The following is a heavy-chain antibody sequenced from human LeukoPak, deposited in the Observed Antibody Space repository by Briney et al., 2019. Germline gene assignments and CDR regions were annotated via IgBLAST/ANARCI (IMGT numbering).Heavy chain of an antibody. J-gene: IGHJ4*02. D-gene: IGHD3-16*01. CDR2: ISSTPSNT. CDR3: ARGGGRVRLSY. V-gene: IGHV3-11*06. Sequence: PGGSLRLSCAASGFTFSDYYMTWIRQAPGKGLEGVSYISSTPSNTNYADSVKGRFNISRDNAKNSLYLQMNSLRAEDTAVYYCARGGGRVRLSYWGQGTLVTVSS. CDR1: GFTFSDYY.